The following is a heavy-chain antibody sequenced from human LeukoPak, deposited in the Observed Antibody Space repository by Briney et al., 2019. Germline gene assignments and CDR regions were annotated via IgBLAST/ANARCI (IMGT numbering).Heavy chain of an antibody. D-gene: IGHD6-13*01. CDR3: ARREIAAKGAFDI. V-gene: IGHV3-30*03. Sequence: PGGSLRLSCAASGFTFSSYGMHWVRQAPGKGLEWVAVISYDGSNKYYADSVKGRFTISRDNSKNTLYLQMNSLRAEDTAVYYCARREIAAKGAFDIWGQGTMVTVSS. CDR1: GFTFSSYG. CDR2: ISYDGSNK. J-gene: IGHJ3*02.